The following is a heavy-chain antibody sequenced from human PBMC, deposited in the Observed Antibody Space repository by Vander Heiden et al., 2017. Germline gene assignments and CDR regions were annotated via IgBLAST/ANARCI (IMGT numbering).Heavy chain of an antibody. J-gene: IGHJ4*02. CDR3: AKRGAVTTKEFDF. D-gene: IGHD4-17*01. V-gene: IGHV3-23*01. CDR2: ISGGGGST. CDR1: GFPFSSYA. Sequence: EVQLLESGGGLVQPGGSLRLSCAASGFPFSSYAMSWVRQAPGKGLEWVSHISGGGGSTYYADSVKGRFTISRDNSKNTLYLQMNSLGAEDTAVYYCAKRGAVTTKEFDFWGQGTLVTVSS.